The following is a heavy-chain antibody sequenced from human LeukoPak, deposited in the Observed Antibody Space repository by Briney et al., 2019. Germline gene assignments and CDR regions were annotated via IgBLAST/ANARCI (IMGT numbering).Heavy chain of an antibody. CDR2: INPNSGGT. CDR3: ARHKGLWFGEYSDDY. V-gene: IGHV1-2*04. D-gene: IGHD3-10*01. J-gene: IGHJ4*02. CDR1: GYTFTGYY. Sequence: GASVKVSCKASGYTFTGYYMHWVRQAPGQGLEWMGWINPNSGGTNYAQKFQGWVTMTRDTSISTAYMELSRLRSDDTAVYYCARHKGLWFGEYSDDYWGQGTLVTVSS.